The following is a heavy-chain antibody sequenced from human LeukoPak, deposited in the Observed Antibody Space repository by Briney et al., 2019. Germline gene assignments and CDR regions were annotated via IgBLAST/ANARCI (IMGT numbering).Heavy chain of an antibody. CDR2: ISAYNGNT. V-gene: IGHV1-18*01. J-gene: IGHJ6*03. CDR3: ARDSITIFGVVIPYYYYYYMDV. Sequence: ASVKVSCKASGYTFTSYGISWVRQAPGQGLEWMGWISAYNGNTNYAQKLQSRVTMTTDTSTSTAYMELRSLRSDDTAVYYCARDSITIFGVVIPYYYYYYMDVWGKGTTVTVSS. CDR1: GYTFTSYG. D-gene: IGHD3-3*01.